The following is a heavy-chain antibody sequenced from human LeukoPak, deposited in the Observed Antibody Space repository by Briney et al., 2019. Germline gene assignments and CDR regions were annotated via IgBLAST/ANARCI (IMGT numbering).Heavy chain of an antibody. J-gene: IGHJ4*02. CDR1: GGSISSYY. CDR3: ASRQNDFFDY. CDR2: IYYSWRT. D-gene: IGHD3-3*01. V-gene: IGHV4-59*01. Sequence: SETLSLTCTVSGGSISSYYWSWIRQPPGKGLEWIGYIYYSWRTNYNPSLKSRVTISVDTSKNQFSLKLSSVTAADTAVYYCASRQNDFFDYWGQGTLVTVSS.